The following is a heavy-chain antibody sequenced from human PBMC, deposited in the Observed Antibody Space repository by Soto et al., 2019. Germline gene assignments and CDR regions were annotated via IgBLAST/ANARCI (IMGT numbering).Heavy chain of an antibody. V-gene: IGHV2-5*02. CDR2: IYWADDK. CDR3: AHSRAAYDYMWGSYRRDAFDD. J-gene: IGHJ3*01. CDR1: GFSLSTSRVG. D-gene: IGHD3-16*02. Sequence: QITLKESGPALVKPTQNLTLTCTFPGFSLSTSRVGVGWIRQPPGKALEWLALIYWADDKRYSPSLKSRLTITNDTTKNHVFLTMTNTAPVHTATHYYAHSRAAYDYMWGSYRRDAFDDWGQGTIITVSS.